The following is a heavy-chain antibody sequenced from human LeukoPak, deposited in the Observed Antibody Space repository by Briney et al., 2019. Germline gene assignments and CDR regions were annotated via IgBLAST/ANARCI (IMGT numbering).Heavy chain of an antibody. CDR1: GFTFSSYG. CDR2: IWYDGSNK. D-gene: IGHD5-12*01. CDR3: ARRRGYSGYDLDY. V-gene: IGHV3-33*01. J-gene: IGHJ4*02. Sequence: GRSLRLSCAASGFTFSSYGMHWVRQAPGKGLEWVAVIWYDGSNKYYADSVKGRFTISKDNPKNTLYLQMNSLRAEDTAVYYCARRRGYSGYDLDYWGQGTLVTVSS.